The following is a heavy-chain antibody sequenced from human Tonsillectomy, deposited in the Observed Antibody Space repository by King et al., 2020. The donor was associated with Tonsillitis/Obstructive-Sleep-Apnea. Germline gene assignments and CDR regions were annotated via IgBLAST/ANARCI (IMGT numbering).Heavy chain of an antibody. CDR1: GFTFSSYV. CDR2: ISYDGSKK. V-gene: IGHV3-30*04. CDR3: ARDLNSGYCSKTSCFSPFDY. J-gene: IGHJ4*02. Sequence: VQLVESGGGVVQPGRSLRLSCAASGFTFSSYVMHWVRQAPGKGLEWAAVISYDGSKKYYADSVKGRFTISRDNSKNTLYLQMNSLRADDTAVFYCARDLNSGYCSKTSCFSPFDYWGQGTLVTVSS. D-gene: IGHD2-2*03.